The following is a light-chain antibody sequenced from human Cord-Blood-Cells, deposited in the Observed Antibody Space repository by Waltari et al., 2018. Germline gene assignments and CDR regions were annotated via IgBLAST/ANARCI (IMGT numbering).Light chain of an antibody. CDR3: NSRDSSGNHYV. J-gene: IGLJ1*01. V-gene: IGLV3-19*01. CDR2: GKN. Sequence: SSELTQDPAVSVASGQTVRITCQGDSLRSYYARWYQQKPGQAPVLVIYGKNNRPSGIPDRFSGSSSGNTASLTITGAQAEDEADYYCNSRDSSGNHYVFGTGTKVTVL. CDR1: SLRSYY.